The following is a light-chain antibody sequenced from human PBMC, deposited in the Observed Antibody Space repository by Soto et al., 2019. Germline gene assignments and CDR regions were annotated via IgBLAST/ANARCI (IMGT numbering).Light chain of an antibody. J-gene: IGKJ5*01. CDR2: GAS. CDR3: QQYNSWPPIT. V-gene: IGKV3-15*01. CDR1: QSVRTK. Sequence: EIVMTQSPDTLYVSPGDGATLSCRASQSVRTKLASYQQKAGQAPRLLIYGASTSATGIPDRFSGSGSGTEFTLTISSLQSEDFAVYYCQQYNSWPPITFGQGTRLVI.